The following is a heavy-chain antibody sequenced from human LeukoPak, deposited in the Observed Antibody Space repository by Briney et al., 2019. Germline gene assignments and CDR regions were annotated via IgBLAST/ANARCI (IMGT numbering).Heavy chain of an antibody. V-gene: IGHV4-59*12. CDR3: ARGRYVTMIVVVKRNNWFDP. Sequence: SETLSLTCTVSGGSISGYYWSWIRQPPGKGLEWIGYIYYSGSTNYNPSLKSRVTISVDTSKNQFSLKLSSVTAADMAAYYCARGRYVTMIVVVKRNNWFDPWGQGTLVTVSS. CDR2: IYYSGST. D-gene: IGHD3-22*01. J-gene: IGHJ5*02. CDR1: GGSISGYY.